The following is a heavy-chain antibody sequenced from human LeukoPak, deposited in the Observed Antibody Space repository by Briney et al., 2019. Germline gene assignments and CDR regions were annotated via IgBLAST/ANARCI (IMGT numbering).Heavy chain of an antibody. V-gene: IGHV4-39*07. CDR3: ARWYTVVNLNWFDP. D-gene: IGHD4-23*01. CDR1: GVSISSSSYY. CDR2: IYYSGST. J-gene: IGHJ5*02. Sequence: PSETLSLTCTVSGVSISSSSYYWGWIRQPPGKGLEWIGTIYYSGSTYYNPSLKSRVTISVDTSRNQFSLKLSSVTAADTAVYYCARWYTVVNLNWFDPWGQGTLVTVSS.